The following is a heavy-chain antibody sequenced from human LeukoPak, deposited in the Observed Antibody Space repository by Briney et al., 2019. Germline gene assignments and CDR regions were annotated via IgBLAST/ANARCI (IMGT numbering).Heavy chain of an antibody. Sequence: ALVKVSCKAFGYTFTSYDITWVRQAPGQGPEWMGWISAHNANTNYALKLQGRVTMTTDTSTNTAYMELRSLRSDDTAVYYCARAGSSSWYYFDYWGQGTLVTVSS. CDR3: ARAGSSSWYYFDY. D-gene: IGHD6-13*01. CDR2: ISAHNANT. J-gene: IGHJ4*02. V-gene: IGHV1-18*01. CDR1: GYTFTSYD.